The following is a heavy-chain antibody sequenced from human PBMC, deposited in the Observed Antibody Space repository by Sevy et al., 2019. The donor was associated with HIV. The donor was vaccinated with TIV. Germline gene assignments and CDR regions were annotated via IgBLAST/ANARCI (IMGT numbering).Heavy chain of an antibody. D-gene: IGHD3-3*01. CDR2: INTSGST. CDR1: GVSISTYY. Sequence: SETLSLTCTVSGVSISTYYWSWIRQPAGKGLVWIGRINTSGSTNYNPSLKSRVTMSVDTSKNQCSLKLSSVTAADTAVYYCARGDFWSGYYYYAMDVWGQGTTVTVSS. J-gene: IGHJ6*02. CDR3: ARGDFWSGYYYYAMDV. V-gene: IGHV4-4*07.